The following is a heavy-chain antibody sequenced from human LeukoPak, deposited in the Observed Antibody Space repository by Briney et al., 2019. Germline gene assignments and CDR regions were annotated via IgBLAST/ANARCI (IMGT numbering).Heavy chain of an antibody. J-gene: IGHJ4*02. Sequence: GGSLRLSCAASGFTFDDYTMHWVRQAPGKGLEWVSLISWDGGSTYYADSVKGRFTISRDNSKNSLYLQMNSLRTEDTALYYCAKEFIAATMSYYFDYWGQGTLVTVSS. CDR1: GFTFDDYT. CDR3: AKEFIAATMSYYFDY. CDR2: ISWDGGST. D-gene: IGHD5-24*01. V-gene: IGHV3-43*01.